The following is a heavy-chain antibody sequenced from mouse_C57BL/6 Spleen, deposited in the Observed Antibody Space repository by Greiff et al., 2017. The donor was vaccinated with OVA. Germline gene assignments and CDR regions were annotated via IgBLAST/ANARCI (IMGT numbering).Heavy chain of an antibody. CDR1: GFTFSSYA. Sequence: EVMLVESGGGLVKPGGSLKLSCAASGFTFSSYAMSWVRQTPEKRLEWVATISDGGSYTYYPDNVKGRFTISRDNAKNNLYLQMSHLKSEDTAMYYCARGGTTVFDVWGTGTTVTVSS. CDR3: ARGGTTVFDV. D-gene: IGHD1-1*01. CDR2: ISDGGSYT. V-gene: IGHV5-4*03. J-gene: IGHJ1*03.